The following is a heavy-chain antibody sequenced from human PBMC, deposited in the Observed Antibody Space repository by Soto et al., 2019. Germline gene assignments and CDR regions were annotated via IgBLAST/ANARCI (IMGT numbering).Heavy chain of an antibody. CDR1: GGSISSYY. D-gene: IGHD6-13*01. CDR3: ARRYSSSFDY. Sequence: PSETLSLTCTVSGGSISSYYWSGIRQPPGKGLEWIGYIYYSGSTNYNPSLKSRVTISVDTSKNQFSLKLSSVTAADTAVYYCARRYSSSFDYWGQGTLVTVSS. CDR2: IYYSGST. V-gene: IGHV4-59*08. J-gene: IGHJ4*02.